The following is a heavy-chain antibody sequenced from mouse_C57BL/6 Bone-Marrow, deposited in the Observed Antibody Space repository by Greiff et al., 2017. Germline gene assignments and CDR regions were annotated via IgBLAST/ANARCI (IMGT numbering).Heavy chain of an antibody. J-gene: IGHJ2*01. CDR2: INPSSGYT. CDR3: ARVALAY. V-gene: IGHV1-4*01. D-gene: IGHD1-1*01. CDR1: GYTFTSYS. Sequence: QVHVKQSGAELARPGASVKMSCKASGYTFTSYSMHWVKQRPGKGLEWIGYINPSSGYTKYNQKFKDKATLTADKSSSTAYMQLSSLTSEDSAVYYCARVALAYWGQGTTLTVSS.